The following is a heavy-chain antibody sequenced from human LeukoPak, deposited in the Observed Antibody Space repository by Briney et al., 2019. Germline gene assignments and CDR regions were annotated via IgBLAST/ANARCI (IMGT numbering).Heavy chain of an antibody. CDR1: GGSISSSSYY. J-gene: IGHJ4*02. CDR3: ARDRVIESIRIFGVVILGGVDY. Sequence: PSETLSLTCTVSGGSISSSSYYWGWIRQPPGKGLEWNGYIYYTGSTYYNPSLKSRVTIRVDTSKTQYALKLSSVTAADTDVYYCARDRVIESIRIFGVVILGGVDYWRRGTLLTVSS. CDR2: IYYTGST. D-gene: IGHD3-3*01. V-gene: IGHV4-39*06.